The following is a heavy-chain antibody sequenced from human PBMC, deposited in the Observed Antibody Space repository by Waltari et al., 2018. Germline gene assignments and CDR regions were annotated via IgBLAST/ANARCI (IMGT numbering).Heavy chain of an antibody. CDR3: AKDRRDFDY. CDR2: ISYDGSKK. V-gene: IGHV3-30-3*01. CDR1: GFTFSSYA. Sequence: QVQLVESGGGVVQPGRSLRLSCAASGFTFSSYAMHWVRQAPGKGLEWVAVISYDGSKKYYADSVKGRFTISRDNSKNTLYLQMNSLRAEDTAVYYCAKDRRDFDYWGQGTLVTVSS. J-gene: IGHJ4*02.